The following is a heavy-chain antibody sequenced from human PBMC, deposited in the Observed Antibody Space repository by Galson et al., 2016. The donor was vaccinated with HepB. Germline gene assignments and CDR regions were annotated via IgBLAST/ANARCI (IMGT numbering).Heavy chain of an antibody. CDR3: ARGEPPDGY. CDR1: GFTFSTYN. CDR2: IDTSSTYI. Sequence: SLRLSCAASGFTFSTYNMNWVRQAPGKGLEWVSTIDTSSTYIYYADSVKGRFTISRDNAKNSLYLQMSSLRAEDTAVYYCARGEPPDGYWGQGTLVTVSS. V-gene: IGHV3-21*01. J-gene: IGHJ4*02. D-gene: IGHD1-26*01.